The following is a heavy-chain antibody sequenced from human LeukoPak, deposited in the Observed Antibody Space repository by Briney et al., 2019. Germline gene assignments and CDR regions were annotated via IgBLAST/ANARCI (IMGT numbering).Heavy chain of an antibody. CDR2: IYYSGST. CDR1: GGSISSYY. J-gene: IGHJ4*02. CDR3: ARSSQTAMVTGLDY. Sequence: SETLSLTCTVSGGSISSYYWSWIRQPPGKGLEWIGYIYYSGSTNYNPSLKSRVTISVDTSKNQFSLKLSSVPAADTAVYYCARSSQTAMVTGLDYWGQGTLVTVSS. D-gene: IGHD5-18*01. V-gene: IGHV4-59*01.